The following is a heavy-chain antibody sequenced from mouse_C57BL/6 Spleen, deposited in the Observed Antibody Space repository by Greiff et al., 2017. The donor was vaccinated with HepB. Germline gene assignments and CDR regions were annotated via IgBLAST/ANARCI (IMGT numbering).Heavy chain of an antibody. CDR3: ARAPHYYGSTHYFDY. CDR1: GYSITSGYY. J-gene: IGHJ2*01. CDR2: ISYDGSN. V-gene: IGHV3-6*01. Sequence: DVKLQESGPGLVKPSQSLSLTCSVTGYSITSGYYWNWIRQFPGNKLEWMGYISYDGSNNYNPSLKNRISITRDTSKNPFFLKLNSVTTEDTATYYCARAPHYYGSTHYFDYWGQGTTLTVSS. D-gene: IGHD1-1*01.